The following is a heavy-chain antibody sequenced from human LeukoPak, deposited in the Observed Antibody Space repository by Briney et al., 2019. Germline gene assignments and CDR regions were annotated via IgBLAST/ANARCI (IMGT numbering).Heavy chain of an antibody. J-gene: IGHJ4*02. D-gene: IGHD3-3*01. CDR1: GFTFSSYE. V-gene: IGHV3-48*03. CDR3: AKDAVRSGYYTGYPWY. Sequence: PGGSLRLSCAASGFTFSSYEMNWVRQAPGKGLEWVSYISSSGSTIYYADSVKGRFTISRDNSKNTLYLQMNSLRAEDTAVYYCAKDAVRSGYYTGYPWYWGQGTLVTVSS. CDR2: ISSSGSTI.